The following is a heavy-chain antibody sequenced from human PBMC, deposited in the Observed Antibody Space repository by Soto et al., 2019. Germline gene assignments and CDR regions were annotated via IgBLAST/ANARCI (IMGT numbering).Heavy chain of an antibody. J-gene: IGHJ4*02. Sequence: PSETLSLTCAVSGGSISSGGYSWSWIRQPPGKGLEWIGYIYHSGSTYYNPSLKSRVTISVDTSKNQFSLKLSSVTAADTAVYYCARYCSGGSCQGGGFDYWGQGTLVTVSS. CDR2: IYHSGST. V-gene: IGHV4-30-2*05. CDR1: GGSISSGGYS. D-gene: IGHD2-15*01. CDR3: ARYCSGGSCQGGGFDY.